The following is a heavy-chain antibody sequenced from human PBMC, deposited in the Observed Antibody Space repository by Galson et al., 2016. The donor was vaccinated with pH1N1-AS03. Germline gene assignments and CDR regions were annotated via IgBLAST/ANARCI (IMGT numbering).Heavy chain of an antibody. J-gene: IGHJ6*02. Sequence: SLRLSCAASGFVFSNYWMSWVRQAPGKGLEWVANIKQDGSEKYYVDSVKGRFTISRDNAKDSLYMQMNTLRAEDTAVYYCKGAAVPHYYYGMDDWGQGTTVIVSS. CDR3: KGAAVPHYYYGMDD. D-gene: IGHD6-13*01. CDR2: IKQDGSEK. CDR1: GFVFSNYW. V-gene: IGHV3-7*03.